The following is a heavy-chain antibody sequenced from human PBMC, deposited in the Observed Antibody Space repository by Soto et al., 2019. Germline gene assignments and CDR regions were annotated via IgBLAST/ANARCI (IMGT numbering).Heavy chain of an antibody. CDR1: GVTLSNVW. Sequence: PGGSLRLSCAVSGVTLSNVWMNWVRQAPGKGPEWVGRIKSKTDGGTVEYAAPVKDRFTISRDDSENTLYLQMNSLKTADTAVYYCSHGYYQYFESWGQGTLVTVSS. V-gene: IGHV3-15*07. CDR2: IKSKTDGGTV. D-gene: IGHD5-18*01. CDR3: SHGYYQYFES. J-gene: IGHJ4*02.